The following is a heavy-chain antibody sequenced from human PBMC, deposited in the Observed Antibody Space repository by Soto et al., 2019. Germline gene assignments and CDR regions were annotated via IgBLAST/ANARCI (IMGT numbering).Heavy chain of an antibody. CDR1: GFTFSSYW. D-gene: IGHD6-13*01. V-gene: IGHV3-7*01. Sequence: GGSLRLSCAASGFTFSSYWMGWVRQAPGKGLEWVANIKQDGSEKYYVDSVKGRFTISRDNAKNSLYLQMNSLRAEDTAVYYCAREAGIAAAGPFDPRGQGTLVTVSS. CDR2: IKQDGSEK. J-gene: IGHJ5*02. CDR3: AREAGIAAAGPFDP.